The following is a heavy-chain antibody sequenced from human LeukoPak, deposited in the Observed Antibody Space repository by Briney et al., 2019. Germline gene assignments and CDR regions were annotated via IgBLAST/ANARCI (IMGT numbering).Heavy chain of an antibody. CDR3: ARPDGHSSSWYPFLL. J-gene: IGHJ4*02. CDR2: IYYSGST. V-gene: IGHV4-39*07. CDR1: GGSIGSSSYY. D-gene: IGHD6-13*01. Sequence: SETLSLTCTVSGGSIGSSSYYWGWIRQPPGKGLEWIGSIYYSGSTYYNPSLLSRVTISVDTSKNQFSLKLSSVTAADTAVYYCARPDGHSSSWYPFLLWGQGTLVTVSS.